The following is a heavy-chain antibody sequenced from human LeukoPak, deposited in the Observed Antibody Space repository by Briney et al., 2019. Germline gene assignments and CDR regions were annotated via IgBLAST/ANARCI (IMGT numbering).Heavy chain of an antibody. Sequence: GGSLRLSCAASGFTFSGYWMSWVRQAPGKGLEWVANIKPDGSESYYMDSVKGRFTISRDNAENSLYLQMNSLSAEDTALYYCAKRQWLGHGGPYDSWGQGTPVTVSS. CDR1: GFTFSGYW. V-gene: IGHV3-7*03. D-gene: IGHD6-19*01. CDR2: IKPDGSES. CDR3: AKRQWLGHGGPYDS. J-gene: IGHJ4*02.